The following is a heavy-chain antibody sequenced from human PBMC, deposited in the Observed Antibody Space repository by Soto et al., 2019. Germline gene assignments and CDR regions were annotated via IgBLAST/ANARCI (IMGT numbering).Heavy chain of an antibody. CDR2: IYWDDDK. D-gene: IGHD6-19*01. Sequence: QITLKESGPTLAKPTQPLTLTCTFSGFSLSSTRVAVGWIRQPPGKALEWLALIYWDDDKGYNPFLKSRLTHTDDTSKNQVVHKMTNMDTVDKATYYHEHSVVAGLGYDFDCWGQGTRVTVSS. CDR3: EHSVVAGLGYDFDC. V-gene: IGHV2-5*02. CDR1: GFSLSSTRVA. J-gene: IGHJ4*02.